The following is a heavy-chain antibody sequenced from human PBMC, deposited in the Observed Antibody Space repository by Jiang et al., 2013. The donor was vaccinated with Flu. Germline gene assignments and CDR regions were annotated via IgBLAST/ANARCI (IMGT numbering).Heavy chain of an antibody. Sequence: GAEVKKPGASVKVSCKASGYTFTSYAMHWVRQAPGQRLEWMGWINAGNGNTKYSQKFQGRVTITRDTSASTAYMELSSLRSEDTAVYYCARDCSSTSCYTTSFDYWGQGTLVTVSS. CDR2: INAGNGNT. D-gene: IGHD2-2*02. J-gene: IGHJ4*02. CDR1: GYTFTSYA. CDR3: ARDCSSTSCYTTSFDY. V-gene: IGHV1-3*01.